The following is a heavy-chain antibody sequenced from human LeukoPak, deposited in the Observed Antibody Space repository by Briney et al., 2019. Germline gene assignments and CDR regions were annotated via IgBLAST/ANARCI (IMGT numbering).Heavy chain of an antibody. V-gene: IGHV3-21*01. CDR3: AREHYDILTGYYYYGLDV. CDR2: ISSSSNYM. Sequence: GGSLRLSCAASGFTFSSYSMNWVRQAPGKGLEWVSFISSSSNYMYYADSLKGRFTISRDNAKNSLYLQMNSLRAEDTAVYYCAREHYDILTGYYYYGLDVWGQGTTVTVSS. D-gene: IGHD3-9*01. CDR1: GFTFSSYS. J-gene: IGHJ6*02.